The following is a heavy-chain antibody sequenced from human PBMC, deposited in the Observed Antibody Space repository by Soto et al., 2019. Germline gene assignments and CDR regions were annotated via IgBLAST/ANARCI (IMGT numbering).Heavy chain of an antibody. D-gene: IGHD3-10*01. V-gene: IGHV4-31*03. CDR2: IYYSGST. Sequence: QVQLQESGPGLVKPSQTLSLTCTVSGGSISSGGYYWSWIRQHPGKGLEWIGYIYYSGSTYYNPSLKSRVTISVDTSKIQFSLKLSSVTAADTAVYYCARGHYYGSGTLGWFDPWGQGTLVTVSS. J-gene: IGHJ5*02. CDR3: ARGHYYGSGTLGWFDP. CDR1: GGSISSGGYY.